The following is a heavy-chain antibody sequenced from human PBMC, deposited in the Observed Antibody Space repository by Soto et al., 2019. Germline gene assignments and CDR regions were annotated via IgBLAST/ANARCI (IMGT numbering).Heavy chain of an antibody. Sequence: QLQLQESGPGLVKPSETLSLTCSVSGGSISSTGHYWGWIRQPPGKGLEWIGNIYYAGSPYYNPSLKSRVTLSVETSKNPFSLALTSVTAAGTAVYYCARLMGVVTVDYWGQGALVTVSS. CDR3: ARLMGVVTVDY. CDR2: IYYAGSP. CDR1: GGSISSTGHY. J-gene: IGHJ4*02. V-gene: IGHV4-39*02. D-gene: IGHD1-26*01.